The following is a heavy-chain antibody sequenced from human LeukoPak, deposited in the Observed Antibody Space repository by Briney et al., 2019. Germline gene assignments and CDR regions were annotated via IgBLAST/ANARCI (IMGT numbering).Heavy chain of an antibody. CDR3: ASLEMDAFDI. V-gene: IGHV4-34*01. Sequence: SETLSLTCAVYGGSFSGYYWSWIRQPPGKGLEWIGEINHSGSTNYNPSLKSRVTISVDTSKNQFSLKLSSVTAADTAVYYCASLEMDAFDIWGQGTMVTVSS. J-gene: IGHJ3*02. D-gene: IGHD5-24*01. CDR2: INHSGST. CDR1: GGSFSGYY.